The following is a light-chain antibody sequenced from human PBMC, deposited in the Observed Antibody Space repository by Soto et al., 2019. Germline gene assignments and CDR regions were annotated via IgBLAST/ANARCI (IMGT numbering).Light chain of an antibody. V-gene: IGKV3-20*01. CDR2: HAS. J-gene: IGKJ1*01. Sequence: EIVLTQSPGTLSLSPGERATLSCRASHSVTSDYLAWFQHEPGQPPRLVIYHASTKATGTPARFSGRGSGTDFTLTISSLEPEDFAMYYCQQYGSAPRSFGQGTKVDIK. CDR3: QQYGSAPRS. CDR1: HSVTSDY.